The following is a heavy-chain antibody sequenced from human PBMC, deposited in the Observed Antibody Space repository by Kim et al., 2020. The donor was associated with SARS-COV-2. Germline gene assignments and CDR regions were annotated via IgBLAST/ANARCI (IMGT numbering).Heavy chain of an antibody. Sequence: ADSVRGRFTISRDNSKNTLYLQMNSLRAEDTAVFYCAKTTLTARPYYFDYWGEGTLVTVSS. J-gene: IGHJ4*02. CDR3: AKTTLTARPYYFDY. V-gene: IGHV3-23*01. D-gene: IGHD3-16*01.